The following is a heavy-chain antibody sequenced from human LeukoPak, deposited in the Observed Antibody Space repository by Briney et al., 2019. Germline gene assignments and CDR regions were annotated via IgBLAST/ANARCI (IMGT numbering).Heavy chain of an antibody. J-gene: IGHJ4*02. Sequence: GESLKISCKGSGYSFTSYWLGWVRQMPGKGLEWMGIIYPGDSDTRYSPSFQGQVTISADKSISTAYLQWSSLKASDTAMYYCARTSSCGSSGYCLDYWGQGTLVTVSS. CDR1: GYSFTSYW. CDR2: IYPGDSDT. CDR3: ARTSSCGSSGYCLDY. V-gene: IGHV5-51*01. D-gene: IGHD3-22*01.